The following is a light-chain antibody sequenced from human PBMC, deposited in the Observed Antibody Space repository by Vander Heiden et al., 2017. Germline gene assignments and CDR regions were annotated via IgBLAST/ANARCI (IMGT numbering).Light chain of an antibody. CDR2: DNK. J-gene: IGLJ2*01. CDR1: SSNIGAGFD. Sequence: QSVLTQPPSVSGAPGQRVTISCTGSSSNIGAGFDVPWYQQPPGTAHKLLIYDNKNRPAGVPDRFSGSKSGTAASLAITGLKGEDEADYYRQASDSRLDVVFGGGTKLTVL. V-gene: IGLV1-40*01. CDR3: QASDSRLDVV.